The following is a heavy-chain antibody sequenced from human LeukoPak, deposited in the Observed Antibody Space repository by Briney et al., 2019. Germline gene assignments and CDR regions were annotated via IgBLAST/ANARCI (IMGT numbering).Heavy chain of an antibody. D-gene: IGHD3-22*01. CDR3: AREEDGGYHDY. J-gene: IGHJ4*02. CDR2: IYYNGST. V-gene: IGHV4-59*01. CDR1: GGHISSYY. Sequence: SETLSLTCTVSGGHISSYYWSWIRQPPGKGLEWIGYIYYNGSTNYNPSLKSRVTISVDTSKNQFSLKLSSVTAADTAVYYCAREEDGGYHDYWGQGTLVTVSS.